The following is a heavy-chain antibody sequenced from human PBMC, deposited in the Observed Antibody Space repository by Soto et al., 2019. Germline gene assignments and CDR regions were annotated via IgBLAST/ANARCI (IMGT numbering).Heavy chain of an antibody. J-gene: IGHJ3*02. CDR3: ARDLVAVAGTSYAFDI. Sequence: SQTLSLTCAISGDSVSSNSAAWNWIRQSPSRGLEWLGRTYYRSKWYNDYAVSVKSRITINPDTPKNQFSLQLNSVTPEDTAVYYCARDLVAVAGTSYAFDIWGQGTMVTVSS. V-gene: IGHV6-1*01. CDR2: TYYRSKWYN. CDR1: GDSVSSNSAA. D-gene: IGHD6-19*01.